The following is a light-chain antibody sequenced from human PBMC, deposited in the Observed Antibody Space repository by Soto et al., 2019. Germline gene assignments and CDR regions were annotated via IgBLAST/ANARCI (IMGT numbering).Light chain of an antibody. Sequence: QSALTQPRSVSGSPGQSVTISCTGTSSDVGGYNYVSWYQQHPGKAPKLMIYDVSKRPSGVPDRFSGSKSGNTASLTLSGLQAEDEADYYCCSYAGSYIPFGGGTKLTVL. J-gene: IGLJ2*01. CDR2: DVS. CDR1: SSDVGGYNY. V-gene: IGLV2-11*01. CDR3: CSYAGSYIP.